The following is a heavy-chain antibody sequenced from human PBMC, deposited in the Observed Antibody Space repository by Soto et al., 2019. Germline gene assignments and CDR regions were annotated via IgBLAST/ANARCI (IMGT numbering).Heavy chain of an antibody. D-gene: IGHD3-10*01. Sequence: ASVKVSCKASGYTFTGYYMHWVRQAPGQGLGWMGWINPNSGGTNYAQKFQGWVTMTRDTSISTAYMELSRLRSDDTAVYYCARGGGTMVRGVIITHYYYGMDVWGQGTTVTVSS. CDR2: INPNSGGT. CDR3: ARGGGTMVRGVIITHYYYGMDV. V-gene: IGHV1-2*04. CDR1: GYTFTGYY. J-gene: IGHJ6*02.